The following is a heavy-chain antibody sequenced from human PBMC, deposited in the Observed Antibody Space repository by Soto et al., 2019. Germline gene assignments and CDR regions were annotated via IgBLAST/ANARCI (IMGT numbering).Heavy chain of an antibody. D-gene: IGHD1-26*01. V-gene: IGHV3-30-3*01. CDR1: GFTFSDYA. Sequence: QVQLVESGGGVVQPGRSLRLSCAASGFTFSDYAIHWVRQAPGKGLEWVAVISYDGSNKYYANSVKGRFTISRGNSKNTLYLQMNSLRVEDTAVYYCARRGLSGSIWYFDLWGRGTLVTVSS. CDR3: ARRGLSGSIWYFDL. CDR2: ISYDGSNK. J-gene: IGHJ2*01.